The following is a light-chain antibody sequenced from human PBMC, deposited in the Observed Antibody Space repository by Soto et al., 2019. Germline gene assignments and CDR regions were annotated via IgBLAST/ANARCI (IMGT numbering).Light chain of an antibody. Sequence: QSVLTQPPSASGTPGQRVTISCSGSSSNIGSNPVNWYQHLPGAAPQLLIYFNDQRPSGVPDRFSASKSGTSASLAISGLQSEDEADYYCAAWDDSLFVVFGGGTQLTVL. CDR3: AAWDDSLFVV. CDR1: SSNIGSNP. J-gene: IGLJ2*01. CDR2: FND. V-gene: IGLV1-44*01.